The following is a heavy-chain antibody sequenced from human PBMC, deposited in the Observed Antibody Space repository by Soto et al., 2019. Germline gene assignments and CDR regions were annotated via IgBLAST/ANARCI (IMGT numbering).Heavy chain of an antibody. D-gene: IGHD3-16*01. CDR3: ARDSLRRYYYYYYGMDV. Sequence: GASVKVSCKASGGTFSSYAISWVRQAPEQGLEWMGGIIPIFGTANYAQKFQGRVTITADKSTSTAYMELSSLRSEDTAVYYCARDSLRRYYYYYYGMDVWGQGTTVTVSS. V-gene: IGHV1-69*06. CDR1: GGTFSSYA. J-gene: IGHJ6*02. CDR2: IIPIFGTA.